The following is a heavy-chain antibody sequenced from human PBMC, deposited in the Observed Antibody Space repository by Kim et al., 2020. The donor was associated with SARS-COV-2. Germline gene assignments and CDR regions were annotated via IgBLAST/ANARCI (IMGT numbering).Heavy chain of an antibody. D-gene: IGHD6-13*01. Sequence: SETLSLTCTVSGGSISSSSYYWAWIRQPPGKGLEWIGTIYYSGSTYYNPSLKSRVTISVDTSKNQFSLNLSTVTAADTAVYYCAKQDAYSSNSFYGMDVWGQGTTATVSS. J-gene: IGHJ6*02. V-gene: IGHV4-39*01. CDR2: IYYSGST. CDR1: GGSISSSSYY. CDR3: AKQDAYSSNSFYGMDV.